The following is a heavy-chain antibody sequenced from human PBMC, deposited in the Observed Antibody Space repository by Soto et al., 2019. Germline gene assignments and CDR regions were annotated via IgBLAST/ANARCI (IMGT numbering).Heavy chain of an antibody. D-gene: IGHD3-10*01. CDR1: GFSFSSYE. V-gene: IGHV3-48*03. CDR2: IGGSGGTK. J-gene: IGHJ3*01. Sequence: GGSLRLSCAASGFSFSSYEMNWVRQAPGKGLEWISYIGGSGGTKYSADSVKGRFIISRDNAQNSLYLQMNSLRVEDTAVYYCARGRGGDVGQFLFPDGFDLWGQGTMVTVSS. CDR3: ARGRGGDVGQFLFPDGFDL.